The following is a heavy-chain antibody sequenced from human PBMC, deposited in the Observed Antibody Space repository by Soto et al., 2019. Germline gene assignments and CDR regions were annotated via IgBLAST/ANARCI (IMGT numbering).Heavy chain of an antibody. V-gene: IGHV1-8*01. J-gene: IGHJ6*02. CDR3: ARSPPRITIFGVVIVGTGSGMDV. D-gene: IGHD3-3*01. CDR2: MNPNSGNT. Sequence: ASVQVSCKASGYPFTSDDINWGRQATGQGLEWMGGMNPNSGNTGYAQKFQGRVTMTRNTSISTAYMELSSLRSGDTAVYYCARSPPRITIFGVVIVGTGSGMDVWGQGTTVTVSS. CDR1: GYPFTSDD.